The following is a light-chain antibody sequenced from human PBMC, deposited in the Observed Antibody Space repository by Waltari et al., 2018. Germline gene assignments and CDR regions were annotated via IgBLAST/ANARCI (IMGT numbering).Light chain of an antibody. CDR1: QSVSSGY. J-gene: IGKJ1*01. CDR3: QQYERSPET. Sequence: PGERATLSCRVSQSVSSGYLAWYQQKPGQAPRLLIYGASYRATGIPDRFSGSGSGTDFTLTISRLEPEDFAVYYCQQYERSPETFGQGTNVEIK. V-gene: IGKV3-20*01. CDR2: GAS.